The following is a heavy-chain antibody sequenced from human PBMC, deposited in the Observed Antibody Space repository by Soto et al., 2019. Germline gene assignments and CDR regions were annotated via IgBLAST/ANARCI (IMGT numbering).Heavy chain of an antibody. CDR3: AKDFGGGDCYSCELQAFDI. V-gene: IGHV3-23*01. D-gene: IGHD2-21*02. CDR1: GFTFSSYA. Sequence: GGSLRLSCAASGFTFSSYAMSWVRQAPGKGLEWVSAISGSGGSTYYADSVKGRFTISRDNSKNTLYLQMNSLRAEDTAVYYCAKDFGGGDCYSCELQAFDIWGQGTMVTVSS. CDR2: ISGSGGST. J-gene: IGHJ3*02.